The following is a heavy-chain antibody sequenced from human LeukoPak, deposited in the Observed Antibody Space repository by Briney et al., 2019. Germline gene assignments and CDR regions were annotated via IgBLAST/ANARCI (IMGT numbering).Heavy chain of an antibody. CDR1: GGSISSSRYY. V-gene: IGHV4-39*01. J-gene: IGHJ4*02. D-gene: IGHD6-19*01. CDR3: AREGYSSGLTD. CDR2: IYYSGGT. Sequence: SETLSLTCTVSGGSISSSRYYCGWVRQPPGKGLEWIGSIYYSGGTYYNPSLKSRVTISVDTSKNQFSLKLSSVTAADTAVYYCAREGYSSGLTDWGQGTLVTVSS.